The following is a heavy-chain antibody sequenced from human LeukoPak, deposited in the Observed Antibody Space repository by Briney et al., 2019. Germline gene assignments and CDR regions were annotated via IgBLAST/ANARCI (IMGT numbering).Heavy chain of an antibody. J-gene: IGHJ4*02. CDR2: ISGSGGST. D-gene: IGHD1-26*01. Sequence: PGGSLRLSCAASGFTFSSYAMSWVRQASGKGLEWVSAISGSGGSTYYADSVKGRFTISRDNAKNSLYLQMNSLRAEDTAVYYCARGSGSSLAIDYWGQGTLVTVSS. CDR1: GFTFSSYA. V-gene: IGHV3-23*01. CDR3: ARGSGSSLAIDY.